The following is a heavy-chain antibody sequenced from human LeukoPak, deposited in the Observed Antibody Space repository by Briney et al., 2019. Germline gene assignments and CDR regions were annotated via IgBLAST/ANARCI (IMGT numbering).Heavy chain of an antibody. CDR2: ISDSNNKT. CDR3: ARVQIVVVTGSYYPDAFDI. V-gene: IGHV1-18*01. J-gene: IGHJ3*02. Sequence: ASVKVSCKASGYTFTSYGLSWVRQAPGQGLEWMGWISDSNNKTNYAQNLQGRVTMTTDTSTSTAYMDLRSLRSDDTAVYYCARVQIVVVTGSYYPDAFDIWGQGTMVTVSS. D-gene: IGHD2-21*02. CDR1: GYTFTSYG.